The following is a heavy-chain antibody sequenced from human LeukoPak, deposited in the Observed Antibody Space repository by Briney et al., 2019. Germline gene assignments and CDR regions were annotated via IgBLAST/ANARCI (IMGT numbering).Heavy chain of an antibody. CDR2: IYYSGST. J-gene: IGHJ4*02. V-gene: IGHV4-59*01. D-gene: IGHD5-18*01. Sequence: PSETLSLTCTVSGASISSYYWSWIRQPPGKGLEWIGYIYYSGSTNYNPSLKSRVTISVDTSKNQFSLKLSSVTAADTAVYYCASLRGYIDGYYFDYWGQGTLVTVSS. CDR3: ASLRGYIDGYYFDY. CDR1: GASISSYY.